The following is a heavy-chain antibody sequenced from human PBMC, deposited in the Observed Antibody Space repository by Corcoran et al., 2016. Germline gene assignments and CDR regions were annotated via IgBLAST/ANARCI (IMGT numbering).Heavy chain of an antibody. CDR1: GYTFTSYY. CDR3: ARDHPLDKYFQH. J-gene: IGHJ1*01. Sequence: QVQLVQSGAEVKKPGASVKVSCKASGYTFTSYYMHWVRQAPGQGLEWMGIINPSGGSTSYAQKFQGRVTMTRDTSTSTVYMELSSLRSEDTAAYYCARDHPLDKYFQHWGQGTLVTVSS. D-gene: IGHD2-2*03. CDR2: INPSGGST. V-gene: IGHV1-46*01.